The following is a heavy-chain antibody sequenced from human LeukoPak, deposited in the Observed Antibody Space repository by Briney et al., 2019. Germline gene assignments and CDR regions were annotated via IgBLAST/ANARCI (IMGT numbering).Heavy chain of an antibody. CDR1: GCSISSGLY. CDR3: ARDEAPEY. Sequence: SETLSLTCTVSGCSISSGLYWGWIRQPPGKGLEWIGSIYHSGITYYNPSLKSRVTMSVDTSKNQFSLKLSSVTAADTAVYFCARDEAPEYWGQGTLVTVSS. CDR2: IYHSGIT. J-gene: IGHJ4*02. V-gene: IGHV4-38-2*02.